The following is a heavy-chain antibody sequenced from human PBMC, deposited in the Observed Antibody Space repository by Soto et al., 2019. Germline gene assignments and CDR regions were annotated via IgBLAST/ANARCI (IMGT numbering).Heavy chain of an antibody. CDR2: ISYSGST. CDR1: GGSISSDENY. V-gene: IGHV4-30-4*01. D-gene: IGHD3-9*01. J-gene: IGHJ4*02. CDR3: ARNTLANLSTGYYFDY. Sequence: SETLSLTCTVSGGSISSDENYWTWIRQTPGKGLEWIGHISYSGSTYYNPSLKGRVNISVDTSKDQFSLRLTSVTAADTAVYYCARNTLANLSTGYYFDYWGQGALVTVSS.